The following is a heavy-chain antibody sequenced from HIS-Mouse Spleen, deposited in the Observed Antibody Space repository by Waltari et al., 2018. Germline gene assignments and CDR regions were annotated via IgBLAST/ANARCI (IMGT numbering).Heavy chain of an antibody. CDR2: IYTSGST. D-gene: IGHD3-3*01. CDR1: GGSISSYY. Sequence: QVQLQESGPGLVKPSETLSLTCTVSGGSISSYYWSWIRQPAGKGLEWIGRIYTSGSTNSTPSTKSRVTMSVETSKNQFSLKLSSVTAADTAVYYCARDFHDFWSGYYGGDKKHDALDIWGQGTMVTVSS. CDR3: ARDFHDFWSGYYGGDKKHDALDI. J-gene: IGHJ3*02. V-gene: IGHV4-4*07.